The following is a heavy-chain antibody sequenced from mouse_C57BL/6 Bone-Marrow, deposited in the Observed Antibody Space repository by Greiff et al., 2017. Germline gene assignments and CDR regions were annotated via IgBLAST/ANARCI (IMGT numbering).Heavy chain of an antibody. CDR2: IYPSDIET. J-gene: IGHJ2*01. D-gene: IGHD1-1*01. V-gene: IGHV1-61*01. Sequence: QVQLKQPGAELVRPGSSVKLSCKASGYTFTSYWMDWVKQRPGQGLEWIGNIYPSDIETHSNQKFKDKATLTVDKSSSTAYMQLSSLTSEASAVYYSERITTVVATDYWGQGTTLTVSS. CDR3: ERITTVVATDY. CDR1: GYTFTSYW.